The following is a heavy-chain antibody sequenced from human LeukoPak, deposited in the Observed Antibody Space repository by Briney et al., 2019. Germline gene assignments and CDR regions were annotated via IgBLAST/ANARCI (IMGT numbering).Heavy chain of an antibody. Sequence: PGGSLRLSCAASGFTFSNYAMHWVRQAPGKGLEFVSAITTNGGTTYYANSVKGRFTISRDNSKNTLYLHMGSLRAEDMAVYYCARGYALLDYWGLGTLVTDSS. D-gene: IGHD2-2*01. CDR2: ITTNGGTT. V-gene: IGHV3-64*01. J-gene: IGHJ4*02. CDR1: GFTFSNYA. CDR3: ARGYALLDY.